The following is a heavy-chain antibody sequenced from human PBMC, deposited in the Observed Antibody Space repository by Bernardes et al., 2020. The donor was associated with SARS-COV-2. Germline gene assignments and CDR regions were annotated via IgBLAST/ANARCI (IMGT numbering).Heavy chain of an antibody. V-gene: IGHV1-2*02. Sequence: ASVKVSCKASGYTFTGYYMHWVRQAPGQGLEWMGWINPNSGGTNYAQKFQGRVTMTRDTSISTAYMELSRLRSDDTAVYYCARGKSYDSSGYYYFDYWGQGTLVTVSS. CDR3: ARGKSYDSSGYYYFDY. J-gene: IGHJ4*02. CDR1: GYTFTGYY. D-gene: IGHD3-22*01. CDR2: INPNSGGT.